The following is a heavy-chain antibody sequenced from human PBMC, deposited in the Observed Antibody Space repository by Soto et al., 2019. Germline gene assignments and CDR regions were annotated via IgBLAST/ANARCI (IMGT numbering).Heavy chain of an antibody. J-gene: IGHJ3*02. V-gene: IGHV1-46*03. CDR1: GYTFTSYY. D-gene: IGHD6-19*01. CDR3: ARGLDKPWLDPALSGGAFDI. Sequence: ASVKVSCKASGYTFTSYYMHWVRHAPGQGLEWMGIINPSGGSTSYAQKFQGRVTMTRDTSTSTVYMELSSLRSEDTAVYYCARGLDKPWLDPALSGGAFDIWGQGTMVTVSS. CDR2: INPSGGST.